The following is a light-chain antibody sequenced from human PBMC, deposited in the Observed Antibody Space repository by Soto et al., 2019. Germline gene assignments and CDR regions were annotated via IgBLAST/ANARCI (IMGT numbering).Light chain of an antibody. Sequence: TQSPATLSVSPWEGATLSCGSSQGIGDTLAWYQHKSGQTPRLLMYDTSNRATGVPARFSGIRSGTEFTLNTNSLQSEHFAVYSCQPSNNWPLNFGGGTXV. J-gene: IGKJ4*01. CDR1: QGIGDT. CDR3: QPSNNWPLN. V-gene: IGKV3-15*01. CDR2: DTS.